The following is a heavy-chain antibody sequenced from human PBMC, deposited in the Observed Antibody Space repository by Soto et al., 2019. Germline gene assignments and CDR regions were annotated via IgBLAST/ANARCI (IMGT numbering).Heavy chain of an antibody. V-gene: IGHV1-69*12. CDR1: GGTFSSYA. CDR3: ASESHSDYYDSSGPFDY. J-gene: IGHJ4*02. CDR2: IIPIFGTA. D-gene: IGHD3-22*01. Sequence: QVQLVQSGAEVKKPGSSVKVSCKASGGTFSSYAISWVRQAPGQGLEWMGGIIPIFGTANYAQKFQGRVTITADESTSTAYMELSSLRSEDTAVYYCASESHSDYYDSSGPFDYWGQGTLVTVSS.